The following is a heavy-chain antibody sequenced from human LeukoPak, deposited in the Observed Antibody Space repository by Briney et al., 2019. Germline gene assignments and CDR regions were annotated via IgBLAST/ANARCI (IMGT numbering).Heavy chain of an antibody. D-gene: IGHD3-22*01. J-gene: IGHJ3*02. Sequence: PSETLSLTCTVSGGSINNNYWSWIRQPAGKGLEWIGRIHSGGSTHYNPSHRGRGTISVDASKNQSSLNLSSVTAADTAVYFCARETYYYDSSGYTIGNSFDIWGQGTMVTVSS. CDR2: IHSGGST. CDR1: GGSINNNY. CDR3: ARETYYYDSSGYTIGNSFDI. V-gene: IGHV4-4*07.